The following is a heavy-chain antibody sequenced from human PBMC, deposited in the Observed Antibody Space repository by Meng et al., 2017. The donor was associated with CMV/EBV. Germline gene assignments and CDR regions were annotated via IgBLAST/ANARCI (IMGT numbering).Heavy chain of an antibody. J-gene: IGHJ6*02. V-gene: IGHV3-7*01. CDR3: ARDDCSGGSCSYGMDV. Sequence: GESLKISFAASGFTFSSYWMSWVRQAPGKGLEWVANIKQDGSEKYYVDSVKGRFTISRDNAKNSLYLQMNSLRAEDTAVYYCARDDCSGGSCSYGMDVWGQGTTVTVSS. CDR1: GFTFSSYW. D-gene: IGHD2-15*01. CDR2: IKQDGSEK.